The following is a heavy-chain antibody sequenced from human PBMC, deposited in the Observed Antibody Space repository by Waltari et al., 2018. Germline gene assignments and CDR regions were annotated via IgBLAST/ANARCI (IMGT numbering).Heavy chain of an antibody. D-gene: IGHD6-6*01. V-gene: IGHV4-34*01. CDR1: GGTFRGCY. CDR3: ARRGRSIAARAFDY. CDR2: INHSGST. J-gene: IGHJ4*02. Sequence: QVQLQQWGAVLLKPSETLSLTCAVYGGTFRGCYSRWIRQPPGKGLDWIGEINHSGSTNYNPSLKSRVTISVDTSKNQFSLKLSSVTAADTAVYYCARRGRSIAARAFDYWGQGTLVTVSS.